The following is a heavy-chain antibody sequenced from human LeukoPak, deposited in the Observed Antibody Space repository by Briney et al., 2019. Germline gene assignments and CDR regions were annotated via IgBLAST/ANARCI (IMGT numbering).Heavy chain of an antibody. Sequence: PGGSLRLSCAASGFTFDDYAMHWVRQAPVKGLEWVSGISWNSGSIGYADSVKGRFTISRDNAKNSLYLQMNSLRAEDTALYYCAKASLGGDFDYWGQGTLVTVSS. J-gene: IGHJ4*02. CDR1: GFTFDDYA. CDR3: AKASLGGDFDY. CDR2: ISWNSGSI. D-gene: IGHD3-16*01. V-gene: IGHV3-9*01.